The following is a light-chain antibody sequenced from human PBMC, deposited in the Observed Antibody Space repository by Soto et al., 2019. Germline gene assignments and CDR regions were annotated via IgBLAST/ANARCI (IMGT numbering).Light chain of an antibody. J-gene: IGKJ4*01. CDR1: QSIGTN. CDR3: RQYAGGPPT. CDR2: KTS. Sequence: EVVMTQSPATVSVSPGERTSLSCRASQSIGTNLGWYQQKPGQAPRLLISKTSTRATGVPARFSGSGSGTKSTLPISGLKFEDIGVYSCRQYAGGPPTFGGGPKVNTK. V-gene: IGKV3-15*01.